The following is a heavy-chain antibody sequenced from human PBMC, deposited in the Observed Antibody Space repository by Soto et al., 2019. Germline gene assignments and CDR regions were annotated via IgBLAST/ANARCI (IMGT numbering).Heavy chain of an antibody. CDR1: GFTVSTNY. D-gene: IGHD2-15*01. CDR3: AREETHYSGGSCYGPRWFDP. CDR2: IYSGGST. Sequence: EVQLVESGGGLVQPGGSLRLSCAASGFTVSTNYMTWVRQAPGKGLEWVSVIYSGGSTHYTESVKGRFIISRDNSKNTEYLQMNRLRAEDTAVYYCAREETHYSGGSCYGPRWFDPWGQGTLVIVSS. V-gene: IGHV3-66*01. J-gene: IGHJ5*02.